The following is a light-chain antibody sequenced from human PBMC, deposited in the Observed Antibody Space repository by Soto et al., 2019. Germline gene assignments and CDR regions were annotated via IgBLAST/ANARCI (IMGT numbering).Light chain of an antibody. CDR3: QTWDTGTGV. CDR1: KLGDKY. Sequence: SYELTQPPSVSVSPGQTATITCSGEKLGDKYTYWYQQKAGQSPVLVINEDNKRPSGIPARFSGSDSGNTATLTISGTQAVDEADYYCQTWDTGTGVFGGGTKLTVL. J-gene: IGLJ2*01. V-gene: IGLV3-1*01. CDR2: EDN.